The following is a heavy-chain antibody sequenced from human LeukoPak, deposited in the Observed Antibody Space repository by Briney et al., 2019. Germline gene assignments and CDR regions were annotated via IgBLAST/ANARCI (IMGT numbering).Heavy chain of an antibody. CDR3: ARSYYYGSGTDAFDI. Sequence: SETLSLTCTVSGGSISSYYWSWIRQPAGKGLEWIGRIYTSGSTNYNPSLKSRVTMSVDTSKNQFSLKLSSVTAADTAVYYCARSYYYGSGTDAFDIWGQGTMVTVSS. J-gene: IGHJ3*02. V-gene: IGHV4-4*07. CDR1: GGSISSYY. CDR2: IYTSGST. D-gene: IGHD3-10*01.